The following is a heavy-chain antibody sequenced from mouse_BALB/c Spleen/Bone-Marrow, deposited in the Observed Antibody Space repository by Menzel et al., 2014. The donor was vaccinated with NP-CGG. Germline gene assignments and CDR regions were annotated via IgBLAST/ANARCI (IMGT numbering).Heavy chain of an antibody. J-gene: IGHJ3*01. CDR3: ARDVGYGNYFVY. CDR1: GSTFSDFY. CDR2: SRNKAKYYTT. V-gene: IGHV7-1*02. D-gene: IGHD2-10*02. Sequence: EVKLVESGGGLVQPGDSLRLSCATSGSTFSDFYMEWVRQPPGKRLEWIAASRNKAKYYTTEYSASVKGRFIVSRDTSQSVLYLQMNALRAEDTAIYYCARDVGYGNYFVYWGQGTLVTVSA.